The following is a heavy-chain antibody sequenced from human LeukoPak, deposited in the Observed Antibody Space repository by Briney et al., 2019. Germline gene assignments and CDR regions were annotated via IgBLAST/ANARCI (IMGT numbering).Heavy chain of an antibody. J-gene: IGHJ5*02. Sequence: PSETLSLTCTVSGGSISSGSYYWCWIRPPPGKGLEWIGSIYYSGSTYYNPSLKSRVTISIDTTKNQFSLKLSSVTAAETAVYYCVGETTVTTIPWGQGPLVPVSS. V-gene: IGHV4-39*01. CDR3: VGETTVTTIP. CDR2: IYYSGST. CDR1: GGSISSGSYY. D-gene: IGHD4-17*01.